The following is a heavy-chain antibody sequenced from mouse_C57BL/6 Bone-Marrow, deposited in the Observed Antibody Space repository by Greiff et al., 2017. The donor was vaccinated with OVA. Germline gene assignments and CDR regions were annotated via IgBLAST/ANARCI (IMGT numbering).Heavy chain of an antibody. CDR1: GYTFTSYW. CDR3: ARRGTVNWYFDV. V-gene: IGHV1-55*01. Sequence: QVQLQQPGAELVKPGASVKMSCKASGYTFTSYWITWVKQRPGQGLEWIGDIYPGSGSTNYNEKFKGKATLTVDTSSSTAYMQLCSLTSEDSAVYCCARRGTVNWYFDVWGTGTTVTVSS. CDR2: IYPGSGST. D-gene: IGHD1-1*01. J-gene: IGHJ1*03.